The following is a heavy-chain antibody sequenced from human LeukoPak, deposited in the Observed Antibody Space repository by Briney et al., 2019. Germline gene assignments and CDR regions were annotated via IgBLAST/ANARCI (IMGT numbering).Heavy chain of an antibody. CDR2: ISAYNGNT. D-gene: IGHD5-24*01. CDR1: GYTFTSYG. J-gene: IGHJ4*02. CDR3: ARVRSGRDGYNSYFDC. Sequence: ASVTVSCKASGYTFTSYGISWVRQAPGQGLEWMGWISAYNGNTNYAQKLQGRVTMTTDTSTKPAYMELRSLRSDDTAVYYCARVRSGRDGYNSYFDCWGQGTLVTVSS. V-gene: IGHV1-18*01.